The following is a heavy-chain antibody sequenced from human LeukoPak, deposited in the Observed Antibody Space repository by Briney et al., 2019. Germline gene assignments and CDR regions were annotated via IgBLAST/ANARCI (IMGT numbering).Heavy chain of an antibody. V-gene: IGHV3-11*04. CDR2: ISTSGSTI. CDR1: GFSLSDYY. CDR3: AREGYTDYDYGPFDY. D-gene: IGHD5-12*01. Sequence: GGSLRLSCAASGFSLSDYYMSWIRQAPGKGLEWVSYISTSGSTIYYADSVKGRFTISRDNAKNSLYLQVNSLRAEDTAVYYCAREGYTDYDYGPFDYWGQGTLVTVSS. J-gene: IGHJ4*02.